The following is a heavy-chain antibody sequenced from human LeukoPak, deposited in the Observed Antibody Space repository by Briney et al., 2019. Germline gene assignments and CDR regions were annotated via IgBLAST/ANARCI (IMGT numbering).Heavy chain of an antibody. CDR3: ARQSLSYYYGSGSYRHYYYYYMDV. CDR2: IYLGDSDT. J-gene: IGHJ6*03. V-gene: IGHV5-51*01. D-gene: IGHD3-10*01. Sequence: GESLKISCKGSGYSFTSYWSGWVRQMPGKGLEWMGIIYLGDSDTRYSPSFQGQVTISADKSISTAYLQWSSLKASDTAMYYCARQSLSYYYGSGSYRHYYYYYMDVWGKGTTVTVSS. CDR1: GYSFTSYW.